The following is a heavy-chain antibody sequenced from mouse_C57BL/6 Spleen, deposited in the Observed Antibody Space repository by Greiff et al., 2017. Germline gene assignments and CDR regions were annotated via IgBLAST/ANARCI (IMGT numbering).Heavy chain of an antibody. V-gene: IGHV1-69*01. Sequence: QVQLKQPGAELVMPGASVKLSCKASGYTFTSYWMHWVKQRPGQGLEWIGEIDPSDSYTNYNQKFKGKSTLTVDKSSSTAYMQLSSLTSEDSAVYYCARRPQFITTVENAMDYWGQGTSVTVSS. CDR3: ARRPQFITTVENAMDY. CDR2: IDPSDSYT. CDR1: GYTFTSYW. J-gene: IGHJ4*01. D-gene: IGHD1-1*01.